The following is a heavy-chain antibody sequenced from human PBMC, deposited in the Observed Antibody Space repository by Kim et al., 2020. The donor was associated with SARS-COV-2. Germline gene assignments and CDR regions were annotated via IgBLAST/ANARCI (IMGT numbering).Heavy chain of an antibody. CDR3: AKGSWGHDLMDV. CDR1: GGSISSYY. D-gene: IGHD1-1*01. V-gene: IGHV4-4*07. Sequence: SETLSLTCTVSGGSISSYYWSWIRQPTGKGLEWIGRIYTSGSTNYNPSLKSRVTMSVDTSKNQFSLKLSSVTAADTAVYYCAKGSWGHDLMDVWGQGTTVTVSS. J-gene: IGHJ6*02. CDR2: IYTSGST.